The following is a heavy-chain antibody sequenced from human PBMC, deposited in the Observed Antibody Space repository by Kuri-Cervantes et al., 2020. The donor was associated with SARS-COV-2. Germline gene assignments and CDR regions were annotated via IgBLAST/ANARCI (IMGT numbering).Heavy chain of an antibody. D-gene: IGHD3-9*01. CDR3: ARDLTQYDILTGLGD. V-gene: IGHV4-38-2*02. Sequence: GSLRLSCAVSGYSISSGYYWGWIRQPPGKGLEWIGSIYHSGSTYYNPSLKSRVTISVDTSKNQFSLKLSSVTAADTAVYYCARDLTQYDILTGLGDWGQGTLVTVSS. CDR1: GYSISSGYY. CDR2: IYHSGST. J-gene: IGHJ4*02.